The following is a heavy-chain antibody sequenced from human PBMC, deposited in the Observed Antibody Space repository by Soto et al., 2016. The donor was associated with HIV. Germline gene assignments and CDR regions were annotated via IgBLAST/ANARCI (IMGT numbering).Heavy chain of an antibody. D-gene: IGHD3-10*01. J-gene: IGHJ3*01. CDR1: GFNLNFYF. CDR2: INPKNGVT. Sequence: QVRLEQSGAEVKVPGASVKVSCTTSGFNLNFYFIHWVRQAPGQGLEWIGWINPKNGVTDSAQKFQGRVTMTRDTSITNLYMELSSLTSGDSAIYYCARGAAGGSGAGNAFDVWGQGTLVTVSS. V-gene: IGHV1-2*02. CDR3: ARGAAGGSGAGNAFDV.